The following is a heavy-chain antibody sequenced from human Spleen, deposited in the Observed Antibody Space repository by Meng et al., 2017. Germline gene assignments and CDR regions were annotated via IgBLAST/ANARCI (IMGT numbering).Heavy chain of an antibody. V-gene: IGHV4-34*01. Sequence: SQTPSLTCAVYGGSFSGYYWSWIRQPPGKGLEWIGEINHSGSTNYNPSLKSRVTISVDTSKNQFSLKLSSVTAADTAVYYCARGAGRAALDYWGQGTLVTVSS. CDR2: INHSGST. CDR1: GGSFSGYY. J-gene: IGHJ4*02. D-gene: IGHD6-13*01. CDR3: ARGAGRAALDY.